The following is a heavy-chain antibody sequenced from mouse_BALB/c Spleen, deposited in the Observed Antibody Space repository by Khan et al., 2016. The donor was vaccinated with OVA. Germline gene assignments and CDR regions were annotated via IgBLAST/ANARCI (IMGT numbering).Heavy chain of an antibody. CDR3: ASVLGRYCAMDY. J-gene: IGHJ4*01. CDR1: GYSITSDYA. D-gene: IGHD4-1*01. Sequence: EVQLQESGPGLVKPSQSLSLTCTVTGYSITSDYAWNWIRQFPGNKLEWMGYISYSGSTTYNPSLKSRISITRDTSKDQFFLQLKSVTSEDTATYYCASVLGRYCAMDYWGQGTSVTVSS. V-gene: IGHV3-2*02. CDR2: ISYSGST.